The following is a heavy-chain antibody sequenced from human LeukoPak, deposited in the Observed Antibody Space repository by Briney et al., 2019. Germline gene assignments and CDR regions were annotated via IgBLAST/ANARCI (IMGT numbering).Heavy chain of an antibody. CDR2: ISSNGGGK. CDR3: ARGGKYSRGGPGDY. D-gene: IGHD6-13*01. Sequence: GGSLRLSCAASGFTFNSYAMHWVRQAPGKGLEYVSGISSNGGGKYYANSVKGRFTISRDNSKNTLYLQMGSLRAEDMAVYYCARGGKYSRGGPGDYWGQGALVTVSS. J-gene: IGHJ4*02. V-gene: IGHV3-64*01. CDR1: GFTFNSYA.